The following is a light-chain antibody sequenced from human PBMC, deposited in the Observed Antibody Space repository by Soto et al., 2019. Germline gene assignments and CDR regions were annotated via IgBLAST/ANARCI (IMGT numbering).Light chain of an antibody. CDR1: NIGSKS. CDR2: YDS. Sequence: SYELTQPPSVSVAPGKTARITCGGNNIGSKSVHWYQQKPGQAPVLVSYYDSDRPSGIPERFSGSNSGNTATLTISRVEAGDEADDYCQVWDSSSDHPVFGGGTKVTVL. CDR3: QVWDSSSDHPV. J-gene: IGLJ2*01. V-gene: IGLV3-21*04.